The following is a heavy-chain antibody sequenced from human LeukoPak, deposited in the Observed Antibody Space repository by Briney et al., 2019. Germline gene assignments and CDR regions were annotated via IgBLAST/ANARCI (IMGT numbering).Heavy chain of an antibody. CDR1: GDSISSYY. Sequence: SSETLSLTCTVSGDSISSYYWSWIRQPPGKGLEWIGYMYYSGTTSYNPSLKSRVTISIETSKNQFSLKLSSVTAADTAVYYCASQGSYGSFDIWGQGTMVTVSS. D-gene: IGHD1-26*01. CDR3: ASQGSYGSFDI. CDR2: MYYSGTT. J-gene: IGHJ3*02. V-gene: IGHV4-59*01.